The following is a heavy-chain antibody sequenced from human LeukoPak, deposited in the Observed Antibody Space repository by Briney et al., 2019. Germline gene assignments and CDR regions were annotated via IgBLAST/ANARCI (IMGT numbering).Heavy chain of an antibody. J-gene: IGHJ4*02. CDR1: GGSFSGYY. CDR3: ARGPVIPAAIDDFWDYFDY. D-gene: IGHD2-2*01. CDR2: IYYSGST. Sequence: PSETLSLTCAVYGGSFSGYYWSWIRQPPGKGLEWIGYIYYSGSTYYNPSLKSRVTISVDTPKNQFSLKLSSVTAADTAVYYCARGPVIPAAIDDFWDYFDYWGQGTLVTVSS. V-gene: IGHV4-30-4*08.